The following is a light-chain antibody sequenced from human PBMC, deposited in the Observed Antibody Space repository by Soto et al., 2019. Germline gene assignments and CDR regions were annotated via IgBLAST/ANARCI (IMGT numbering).Light chain of an antibody. CDR3: QEYTVYSPWT. V-gene: IGKV1-5*01. J-gene: IGKJ1*01. CDR2: DAS. CDR1: QTVGHW. Sequence: DIQMTQSPSTLSASVGDRVTITCRASQTVGHWLARYQQIPGKAPQLLIYDASNLKSGVPSRFSGSGSGTEFTLTINSLQPEDFAIYYCQEYTVYSPWTFGQGTKVEVK.